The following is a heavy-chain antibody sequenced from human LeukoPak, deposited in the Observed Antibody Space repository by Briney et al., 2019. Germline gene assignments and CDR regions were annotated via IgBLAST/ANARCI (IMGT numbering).Heavy chain of an antibody. J-gene: IGHJ4*02. CDR2: IYYSGST. Sequence: ALSLTCTVSGGSLSSGGYYWSWIRQHPGKGLEWVGYIYYSGSTYYNPCLKSRVTISVDTSKNQFSLKLSSVTAADTAVYYCARVSGSVALSSSDSSDYWGQGALVTVSS. CDR1: GGSLSSGGYY. D-gene: IGHD6-6*01. CDR3: ARVSGSVALSSSDSSDY. V-gene: IGHV4-31*03.